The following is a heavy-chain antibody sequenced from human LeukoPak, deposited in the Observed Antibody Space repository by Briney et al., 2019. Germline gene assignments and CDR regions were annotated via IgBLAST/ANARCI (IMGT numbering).Heavy chain of an antibody. D-gene: IGHD2-8*01. V-gene: IGHV4-59*01. CDR3: AREGAYCTNGVCYTGYFDY. CDR1: GGSISSYY. J-gene: IGHJ4*02. CDR2: INYSENT. Sequence: SETLSLTCSVSGGSISSYYWNWIRQPPGKGLEWIGYINYSENTNYNPSLKSRVTISVDTSKNQFSMKLRAVTAADTAVYYCAREGAYCTNGVCYTGYFDYWGQGTLVTVSS.